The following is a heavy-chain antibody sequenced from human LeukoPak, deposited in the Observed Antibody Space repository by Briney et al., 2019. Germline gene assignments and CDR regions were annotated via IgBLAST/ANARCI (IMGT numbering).Heavy chain of an antibody. V-gene: IGHV4-34*01. CDR2: INHSGST. D-gene: IGHD3-10*01. Sequence: SETLSLTCAVYGGSFSGYYWSWIRQPPGKGLEWIGEINHSGSTNYNPSLKSRVTISVDTSKNQFSLKLSSVTAADTAVYYCARVGSITMVREVLDYWGQGTLVTVSS. CDR1: GGSFSGYY. CDR3: ARVGSITMVREVLDY. J-gene: IGHJ4*02.